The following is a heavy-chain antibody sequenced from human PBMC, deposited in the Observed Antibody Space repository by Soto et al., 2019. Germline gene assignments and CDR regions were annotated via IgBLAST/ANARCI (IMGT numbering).Heavy chain of an antibody. CDR3: AKVRASYLSASYFYYGLDV. D-gene: IGHD3-10*01. J-gene: IGHJ6*02. V-gene: IGHV3-23*01. CDR1: GFTFSHYV. Sequence: EVQLLESGGGVVRPGGSLRLSCAASGFTFSHYVLSWVRQAPGRGLVWVSSTSGSGSTVYLADSVRGRFTMSRDLSRNTVSLQMNSLRAEDTAIYYCAKVRASYLSASYFYYGLDVWGQGTTVTVSS. CDR2: TSGSGSTV.